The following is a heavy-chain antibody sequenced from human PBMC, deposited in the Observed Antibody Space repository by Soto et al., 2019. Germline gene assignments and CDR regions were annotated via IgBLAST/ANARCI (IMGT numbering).Heavy chain of an antibody. J-gene: IGHJ6*04. CDR3: ATGYCSGGSCPVSMDV. D-gene: IGHD2-15*01. CDR2: ISAYNGNT. CDR1: GYTFTSYG. V-gene: IGHV1-18*01. Sequence: GASVKVSCKASGYTFTSYGISWVRQAPGQGLEWMGWISAYNGNTNYAQKLQGRVTMTTDTSTSTAYMELRSLRSEDTAVYYCATGYCSGGSCPVSMDVWGKGTTVTVSS.